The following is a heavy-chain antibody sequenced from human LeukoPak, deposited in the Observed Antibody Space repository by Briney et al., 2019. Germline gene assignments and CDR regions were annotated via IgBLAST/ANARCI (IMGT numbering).Heavy chain of an antibody. CDR3: AREGYYGSGSPPSLYLDY. V-gene: IGHV3-30-3*01. CDR2: TSSDLNVK. D-gene: IGHD3-10*01. J-gene: IGHJ4*02. Sequence: GGSLRLSCAASGFTFRNYVIHWVRQAPGKGLEWVAVTSSDLNVKLYADSVKGRFTISRDNSRSTLYLQMNSLRPEDTAIYYCAREGYYGSGSPPSLYLDYWGQGTLVTVSS. CDR1: GFTFRNYV.